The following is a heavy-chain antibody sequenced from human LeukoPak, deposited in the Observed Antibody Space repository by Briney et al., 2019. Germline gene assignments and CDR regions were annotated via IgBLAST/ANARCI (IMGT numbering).Heavy chain of an antibody. CDR3: AREGFRSGSYYDGWFDP. D-gene: IGHD1-26*01. Sequence: ASVKPSCKASGYTFTRYYMHWVRHAPGQGLEWMVWINPNSGGTNHAQKFQGRVTMTRDTSISTAYMELSRLRSDDTAVYYCAREGFRSGSYYDGWFDPWGQGTLVTVSS. CDR1: GYTFTRYY. CDR2: INPNSGGT. V-gene: IGHV1-2*02. J-gene: IGHJ5*02.